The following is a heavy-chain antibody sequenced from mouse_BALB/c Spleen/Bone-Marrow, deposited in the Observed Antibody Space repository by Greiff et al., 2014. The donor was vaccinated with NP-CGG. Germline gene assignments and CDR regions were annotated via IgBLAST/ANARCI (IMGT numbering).Heavy chain of an antibody. J-gene: IGHJ4*01. CDR1: GYTFTSYD. Sequence: LVESGPELAKPGALVKISCKASGYTFTSYDINWVKQRPGQGLEWIGWIYPGDGSTKYNEKFKGKATLTADKSSSTAYMQLSSLTSENSADYFCARSGGDSMDYWGQGTSVTVSS. V-gene: IGHV1S33*01. CDR2: IYPGDGST. D-gene: IGHD1-1*02. CDR3: ARSGGDSMDY.